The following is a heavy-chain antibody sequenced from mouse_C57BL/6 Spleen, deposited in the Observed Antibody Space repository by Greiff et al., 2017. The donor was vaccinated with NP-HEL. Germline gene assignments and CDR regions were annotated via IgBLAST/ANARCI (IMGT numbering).Heavy chain of an antibody. D-gene: IGHD1-1*01. J-gene: IGHJ2*01. CDR3: ARANYYGTFY. CDR1: GYSITSGYY. Sequence: EVKLMESGPGLVKPSQSLSLTCSVTGYSITSGYYWNWIRQFPGNKLEWMGYISYDGSNNYNPSLKNRISITRDTSKNQFFLKLNSVTTEDTATYYCARANYYGTFYWGQGTTLTVSS. V-gene: IGHV3-6*01. CDR2: ISYDGSN.